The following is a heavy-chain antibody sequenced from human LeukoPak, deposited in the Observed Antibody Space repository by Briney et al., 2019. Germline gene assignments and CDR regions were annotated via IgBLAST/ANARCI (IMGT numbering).Heavy chain of an antibody. CDR2: ISYDGSNK. CDR3: ARLYSSGWYFDY. J-gene: IGHJ4*02. V-gene: IGHV3-30*04. Sequence: GGSLRLSCAASGFTFSSYAMHWVRQAPGKGLEWVAIISYDGSNKYYADSVKGRFTISRDNSKSTLYMQMNSLRVDDTAVYYCARLYSSGWYFDYWGQGTLVTVSS. D-gene: IGHD6-19*01. CDR1: GFTFSSYA.